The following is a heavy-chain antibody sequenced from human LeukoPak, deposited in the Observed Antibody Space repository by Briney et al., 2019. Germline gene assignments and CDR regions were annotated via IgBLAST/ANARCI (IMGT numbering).Heavy chain of an antibody. D-gene: IGHD5-18*01. CDR3: ARVYYGYSYGYGGGFYYYYMDV. Sequence: ASVKVSCKVSGYTLTELSMHWVRQAPGQGLEWMGIINPSGGSTSYAQKFQGRVTMTRDTSTSTVYMELSSLRSEDTAVYYCARVYYGYSYGYGGGFYYYYMDVWGKGTTVTVSS. J-gene: IGHJ6*03. CDR1: GYTLTELS. V-gene: IGHV1-46*01. CDR2: INPSGGST.